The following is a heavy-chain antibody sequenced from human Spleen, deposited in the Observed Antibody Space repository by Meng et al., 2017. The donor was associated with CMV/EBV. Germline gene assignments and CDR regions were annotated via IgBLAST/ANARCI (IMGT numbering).Heavy chain of an antibody. J-gene: IGHJ4*02. D-gene: IGHD3-22*01. CDR1: GGTFSSYA. CDR3: ASTYYDSSGYYHFDY. Sequence: QVQVVRSGAEVKKPGSSVKVSCKASGGTFSSYAISWVRQAPGQGLEWMGGIIPIFGTANYAQKFQGRVTITADESTSTAYMELSSLRSEDTAVYYCASTYYDSSGYYHFDYWGQGTLVTVSS. V-gene: IGHV1-69*12. CDR2: IIPIFGTA.